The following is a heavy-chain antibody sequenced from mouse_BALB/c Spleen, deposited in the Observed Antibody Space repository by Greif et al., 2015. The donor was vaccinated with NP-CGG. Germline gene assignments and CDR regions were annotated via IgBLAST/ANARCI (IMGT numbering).Heavy chain of an antibody. V-gene: IGHV1S56*01. Sequence: VQLQQSGPELVKPGASVRISCKASGYTFTSYYIHWVKQRPGQGLEWIGWIYPGNVNTKYNEKFKGKATLTADKSSSTAYMQLSSLTSEDSAVYFRARPYYYGSSYFAYWGQGTLVTVSA. CDR3: ARPYYYGSSYFAY. CDR1: GYTFTSYY. CDR2: IYPGNVNT. D-gene: IGHD1-1*01. J-gene: IGHJ3*01.